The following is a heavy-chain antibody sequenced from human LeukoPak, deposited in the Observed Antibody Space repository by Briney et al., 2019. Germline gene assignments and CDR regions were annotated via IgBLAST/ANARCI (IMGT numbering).Heavy chain of an antibody. CDR1: GHSVSSNSAT. D-gene: IGHD6-19*01. J-gene: IGHJ3*02. V-gene: IGHV6-1*01. CDR3: ARDPSYSCGWTRNAFDI. CDR2: TYYRSKWYN. Sequence: SQTLSLTCVISGHSVSSNSATWNWIRQSRSRGLERLGRTYYRSKWYNDYVASMKSRITINPDTSKNQFSLHLNSVTPEDTAVYYCARDPSYSCGWTRNAFDIWGPGTMVTVSS.